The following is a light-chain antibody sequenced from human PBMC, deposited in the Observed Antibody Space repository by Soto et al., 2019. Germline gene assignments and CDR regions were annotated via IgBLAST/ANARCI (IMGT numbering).Light chain of an antibody. J-gene: IGLJ2*01. V-gene: IGLV2-14*01. CDR1: SSDVGGYNY. CDR2: DVS. Sequence: QSALTQPASMSGSPGQSITISCTGTSSDVGGYNYVSWYQQHPGKAPKLMIYDVSNRPSGVSNRFSGSKSGNTASLTISGLQAEDEADYYCSSYTSISTVVFGGGTKLTVL. CDR3: SSYTSISTVV.